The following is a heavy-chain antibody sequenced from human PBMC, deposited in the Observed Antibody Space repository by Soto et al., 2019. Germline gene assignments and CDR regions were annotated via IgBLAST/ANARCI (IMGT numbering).Heavy chain of an antibody. J-gene: IGHJ4*02. CDR3: ARHLYSGDSSGSFGY. CDR1: DDSIGRSNYF. V-gene: IGHV4-39*01. Sequence: QLQLQESGPGLVKPSETLSLTCTVSDDSIGRSNYFWGWIRQPPGKGLEWIGNIFYSGNTHYNPSPRRRATISLDRANHHFSLRVSSVAAADTAVYYCARHLYSGDSSGSFGYWGPGALVIVSS. CDR2: IFYSGNT. D-gene: IGHD6-19*01.